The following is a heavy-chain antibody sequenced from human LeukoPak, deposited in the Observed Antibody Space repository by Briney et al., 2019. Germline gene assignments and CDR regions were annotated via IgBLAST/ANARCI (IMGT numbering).Heavy chain of an antibody. V-gene: IGHV1-18*01. Sequence: GASVKVSCKASGYTFTSYGISWVRQAPGQGLEWMGWISAYNGNTNYAQKLQGRVTMTTDTSTSTAYMELRSLRSEDTAVYYCARGGRAASPMIDAFDIWGQGTMVTVSS. D-gene: IGHD3-22*01. CDR1: GYTFTSYG. CDR3: ARGGRAASPMIDAFDI. CDR2: ISAYNGNT. J-gene: IGHJ3*02.